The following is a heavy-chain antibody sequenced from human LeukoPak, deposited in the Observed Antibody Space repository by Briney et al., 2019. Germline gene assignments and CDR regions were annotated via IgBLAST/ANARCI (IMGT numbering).Heavy chain of an antibody. V-gene: IGHV3-48*03. CDR3: AELGITMIGGV. D-gene: IGHD3-10*02. J-gene: IGHJ6*04. Sequence: GGSLRLSCAGSGFTFSSYEMNWVRQAPGKGLEWVSYISSSGSTIYYADSVKGRFTISRDNAKNSLYLQMNSLRAGDTAVYYCAELGITMIGGVWGKGTTVTISS. CDR1: GFTFSSYE. CDR2: ISSSGSTI.